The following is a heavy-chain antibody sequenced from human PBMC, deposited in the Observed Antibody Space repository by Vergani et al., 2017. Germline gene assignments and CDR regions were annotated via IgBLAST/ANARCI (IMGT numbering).Heavy chain of an antibody. CDR3: ASDHVGEYQLLSLDY. CDR1: GGSISSSSYY. CDR2: IYYSGST. D-gene: IGHD2-2*01. J-gene: IGHJ4*02. V-gene: IGHV4-39*07. Sequence: QLQLQESGPGLVKPSETLSLTCTASGGSISSSSYYWGWIRQPPGKGLEWIGSIYYSGSTYYNPSLQSRVTISVDTSKNQFSLKLSSVTAADTAVYYCASDHVGEYQLLSLDYWGQGTLVTVSS.